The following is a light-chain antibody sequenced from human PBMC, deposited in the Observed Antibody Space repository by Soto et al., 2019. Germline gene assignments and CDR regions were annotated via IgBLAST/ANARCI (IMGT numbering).Light chain of an antibody. CDR2: VAS. CDR1: QSISTF. CDR3: QQTSSVPLT. J-gene: IGKJ2*01. V-gene: IGKV1-39*01. Sequence: DIQMTQSPSSLSASVGDRVTITCRASQSISTFLNWYQQRPGEAPKLLIYVASNLQTGVPSRFSGSGSGTDFTLTISSLQPEDFATYYCQQTSSVPLTFGQGTKLEIK.